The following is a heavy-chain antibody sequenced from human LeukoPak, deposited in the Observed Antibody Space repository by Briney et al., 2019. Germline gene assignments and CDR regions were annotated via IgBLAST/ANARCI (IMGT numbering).Heavy chain of an antibody. CDR1: GGSISSYY. CDR2: IYYSGST. J-gene: IGHJ4*02. V-gene: IGHV4-59*12. CDR3: ARVGGPYSNYQDY. Sequence: PSETLSLTCTVSGGSISSYYWSWIRQPPGKGLEWIGYIYYSGSTNYNPSLKSRVTISVDTSKNQFSLKLSSVTAADTAVYYCARVGGPYSNYQDYWGQGTLVTVSS. D-gene: IGHD4-11*01.